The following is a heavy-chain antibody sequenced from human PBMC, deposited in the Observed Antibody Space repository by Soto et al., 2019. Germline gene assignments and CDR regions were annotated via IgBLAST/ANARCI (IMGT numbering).Heavy chain of an antibody. CDR2: IYYSGST. V-gene: IGHV4-59*01. CDR1: GGSISSYY. Sequence: QVQLQESGPGLVKPSETLSLTCTVSGGSISSYYWSWIRQPPGKGLEWIGYIYYSGSTNYNPSLKSRFTISVDTSKNQFSLKLSSVTAADTAVYYCARGHYDFWSGNYYYYYGMDVWGQGTTVTVSS. CDR3: ARGHYDFWSGNYYYYYGMDV. D-gene: IGHD3-3*01. J-gene: IGHJ6*02.